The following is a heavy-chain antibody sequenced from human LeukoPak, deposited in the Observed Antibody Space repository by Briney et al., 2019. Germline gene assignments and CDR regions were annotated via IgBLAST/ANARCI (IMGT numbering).Heavy chain of an antibody. CDR2: INHGGST. CDR1: GGSFSGYY. V-gene: IGHV4-34*01. CDR3: ARGVAHYDFWSGYSVRYYYYMDV. J-gene: IGHJ6*03. Sequence: SETLSLTCAVYGGSFSGYYWSWIRQPPGKGLEWIGEINHGGSTNYNPSLKWRVTISVDASTNQFSLKLSSVTAADTAVYYCARGVAHYDFWSGYSVRYYYYMDVWGKGTSVSVSS. D-gene: IGHD3-3*01.